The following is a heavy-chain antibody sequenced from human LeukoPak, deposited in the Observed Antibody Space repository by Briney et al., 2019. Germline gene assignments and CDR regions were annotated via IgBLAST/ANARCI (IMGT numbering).Heavy chain of an antibody. CDR3: ARRGTFRDDAFDI. CDR1: GYTFTSYD. Sequence: GASVKVSCKASGYTFTSYDINWVRQATGQGLEWMGWMNPNSGNTGYAQKFQGRVTITRNTSISTAYMELSSLRSDDTAVYYCARRGTFRDDAFDIWGQGTMVTVSS. D-gene: IGHD3-10*01. J-gene: IGHJ3*02. V-gene: IGHV1-8*03. CDR2: MNPNSGNT.